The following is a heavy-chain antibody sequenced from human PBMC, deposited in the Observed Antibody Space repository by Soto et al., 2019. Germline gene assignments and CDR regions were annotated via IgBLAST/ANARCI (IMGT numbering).Heavy chain of an antibody. J-gene: IGHJ6*02. V-gene: IGHV1-8*01. Sequence: QVQLVQSGAEVKKPGASVKVSCKASGYTFTSYDINWVRQATGQGLEWMGWMNPNSGNTGYAQKFQGRVTMTRNTSISTAYMELSSLRSEDTAVYYCAGGEYSSGWTIYYYYGMDVWGQGTTVTVSS. CDR2: MNPNSGNT. CDR1: GYTFTSYD. D-gene: IGHD6-19*01. CDR3: AGGEYSSGWTIYYYYGMDV.